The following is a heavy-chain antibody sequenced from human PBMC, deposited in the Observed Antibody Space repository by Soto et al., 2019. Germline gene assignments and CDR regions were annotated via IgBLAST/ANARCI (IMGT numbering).Heavy chain of an antibody. V-gene: IGHV3-48*02. Sequence: EVQLVESGGGLVQPGGSLRLSCAASGFTFSSYGMNRVRQAPGKGLEWVSYISSSSTTIYYADSVKGRFTIFRDNAKNSLYLQLNSLRDEDTAVYYCARSPYYYDSSKYYGYWGQGTLVTVSS. CDR2: ISSSSTTI. CDR1: GFTFSSYG. CDR3: ARSPYYYDSSKYYGY. D-gene: IGHD3-22*01. J-gene: IGHJ4*02.